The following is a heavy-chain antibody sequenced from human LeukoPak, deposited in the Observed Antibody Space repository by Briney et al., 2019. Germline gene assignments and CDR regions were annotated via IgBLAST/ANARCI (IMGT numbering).Heavy chain of an antibody. CDR1: GYTFTGYG. CDR2: INAYNGNT. D-gene: IGHD3-16*01. Sequence: ASVKVSCKASGYTFTGYGISWVRQAPGQGLEWMGWINAYNGNTNYAQNLQGRVTMTTDTSTSTAYMELRSLRSDDTAVYYCAREGAVPYYFDYWGQGTLVTVSS. V-gene: IGHV1-18*01. J-gene: IGHJ4*02. CDR3: AREGAVPYYFDY.